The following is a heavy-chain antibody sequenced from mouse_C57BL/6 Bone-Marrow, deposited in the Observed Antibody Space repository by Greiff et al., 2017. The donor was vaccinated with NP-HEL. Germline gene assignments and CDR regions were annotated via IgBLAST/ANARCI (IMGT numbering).Heavy chain of an antibody. CDR3: ARFPAQASAWFAY. D-gene: IGHD3-2*02. J-gene: IGHJ3*01. Sequence: VQLQQPGAELVRPGTSVKLSCKASGYTFTSYWMHWVKQRPRQGLEWIGVIDPSDSYTNYNQKFKGKATLTVDTSSSTAYMQLSSLTSEDSAVYYCARFPAQASAWFAYWGQGTLVTVSA. CDR2: IDPSDSYT. CDR1: GYTFTSYW. V-gene: IGHV1-59*01.